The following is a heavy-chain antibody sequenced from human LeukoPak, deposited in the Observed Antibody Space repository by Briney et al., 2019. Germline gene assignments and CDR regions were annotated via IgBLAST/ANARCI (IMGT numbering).Heavy chain of an antibody. CDR2: ISSSGSII. V-gene: IGHV3-11*01. Sequence: GGSLRLSCAASGFTFSDYYMSWIRQAPGKGLEWVSYISSSGSIIYYADSVRGRFSISRDNAKNSLFLQLNSLRAEDTAVYYCAKDLDYYDSSGSDYWGQGTLVTVSS. CDR1: GFTFSDYY. J-gene: IGHJ4*02. D-gene: IGHD3-22*01. CDR3: AKDLDYYDSSGSDY.